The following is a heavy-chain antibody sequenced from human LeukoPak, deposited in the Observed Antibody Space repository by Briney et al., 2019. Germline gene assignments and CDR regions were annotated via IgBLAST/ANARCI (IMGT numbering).Heavy chain of an antibody. D-gene: IGHD2-15*01. J-gene: IGHJ6*02. V-gene: IGHV1-8*01. CDR2: MNPNSGNT. CDR3: ARFLGYCSGGSCYSKSYYYYYYGMDV. Sequence: ASVKVSCKASGYTFTSYDINWVRQATGQGLEWMGWMNPNSGNTGYAQKFQGRVTMTRNTSISTAYMELSSLRSEDTAVYYCARFLGYCSGGSCYSKSYYYYYYGMDVWGQGTTVTVSS. CDR1: GYTFTSYD.